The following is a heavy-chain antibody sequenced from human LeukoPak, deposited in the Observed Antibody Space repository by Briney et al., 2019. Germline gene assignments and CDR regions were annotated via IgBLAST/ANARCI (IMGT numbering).Heavy chain of an antibody. J-gene: IGHJ4*02. D-gene: IGHD4-23*01. V-gene: IGHV3-21*01. CDR2: ISRSSNYK. Sequence: GGTLRLSCEASGFTFSSYSMNWVRQAPGKGLEWVSSISRSSNYKYYADSVKGRFTISRDNSKNTLYLQMNSLRAEDTAVYYCAREAGGNFHFDYWGQGTLVTVSS. CDR1: GFTFSSYS. CDR3: AREAGGNFHFDY.